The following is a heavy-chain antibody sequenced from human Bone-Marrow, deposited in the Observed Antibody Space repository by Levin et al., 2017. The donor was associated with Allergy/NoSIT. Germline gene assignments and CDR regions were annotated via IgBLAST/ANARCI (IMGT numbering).Heavy chain of an antibody. V-gene: IGHV5-51*01. CDR3: AKGSDTSGYYFDF. J-gene: IGHJ4*02. D-gene: IGHD3-22*01. Sequence: TGGSLRLSCKTSSDSFAKYWIGWVRQMPGKGLEWMGIINPGDSDTRYNPSFQAQVTISADKSINTAYLHWSNLRTSDTATYYCAKGSDTSGYYFDFWGQGTLVTVSS. CDR1: SDSFAKYW. CDR2: INPGDSDT.